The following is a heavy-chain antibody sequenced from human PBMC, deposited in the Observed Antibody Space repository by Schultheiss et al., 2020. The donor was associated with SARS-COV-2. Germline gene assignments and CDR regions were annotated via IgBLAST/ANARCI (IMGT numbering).Heavy chain of an antibody. CDR2: IWYDGSNK. J-gene: IGHJ6*02. D-gene: IGHD3/OR15-3a*01. CDR3: ARDINRWAAHFGTLDYYGMDV. CDR1: GFTFSSYG. Sequence: GGSLRLSCAASGFTFSSYGMHWVRQAPGKGLEWVAVIWYDGSNKYYADSVKGRFTISRDNAKNSLYLQMNSLRAEDTAVYYCARDINRWAAHFGTLDYYGMDVWGQGTTVTVSS. V-gene: IGHV3-33*01.